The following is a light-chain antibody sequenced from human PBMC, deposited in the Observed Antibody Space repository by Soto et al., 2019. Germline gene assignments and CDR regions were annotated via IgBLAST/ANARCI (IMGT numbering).Light chain of an antibody. CDR2: DVS. CDR3: CSYAGRYTSAV. CDR1: SSDVGGYNY. J-gene: IGLJ1*01. Sequence: QSALTQPPSVSGSPGQSVTISCTGTSSDVGGYNYVSWYQHHPPKAPKLMIYDVSKRPSGVPDRFSGSKSGNTASLTISGLQAEDEADYYCCSYAGRYTSAVFGTGTKVTVL. V-gene: IGLV2-11*01.